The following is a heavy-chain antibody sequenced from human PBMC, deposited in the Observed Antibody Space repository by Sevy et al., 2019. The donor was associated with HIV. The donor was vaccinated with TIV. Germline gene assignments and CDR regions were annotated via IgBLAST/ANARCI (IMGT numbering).Heavy chain of an antibody. D-gene: IGHD2-2*01. CDR1: GYTFTGYY. V-gene: IGHV1-2*02. CDR3: ARDRASLFGIAVLGTSTRNWFDP. CDR2: INPNSGGT. Sequence: ASVKVSCKASGYTFTGYYMYWVRQAPGQGLEWMGWINPNSGGTKYAQKFQGRVTMTRDTSISTAYMELSRLRSDDTAVYYCARDRASLFGIAVLGTSTRNWFDPWGQGTLVTVSS. J-gene: IGHJ5*02.